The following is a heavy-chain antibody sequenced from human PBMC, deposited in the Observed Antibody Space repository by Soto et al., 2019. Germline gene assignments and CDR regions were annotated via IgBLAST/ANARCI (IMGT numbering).Heavy chain of an antibody. CDR2: IVVGSGNT. D-gene: IGHD6-13*01. V-gene: IGHV1-58*01. Sequence: SVKVSCKASGFTFTSSAVQWVRQARGQRLEWIGWIVVGSGNTNYAQKFQERVTITRDMSTSTAYMELSSLRSEDTAVYYCAADPAYSSSWYGMDVWGQGTKVTVS. CDR1: GFTFTSSA. J-gene: IGHJ6*02. CDR3: AADPAYSSSWYGMDV.